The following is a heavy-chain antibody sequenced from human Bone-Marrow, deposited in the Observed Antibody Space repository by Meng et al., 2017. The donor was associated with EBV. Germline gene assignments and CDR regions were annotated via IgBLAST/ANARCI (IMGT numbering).Heavy chain of an antibody. CDR1: GYTFSGYY. Sequence: GPLVQSGAEVKTPGGSLKVSCKASGYTFSGYYMHWVRQAPGQGLEWMGRINPNSGGTNYAQKFQGRVTMSRDTSISTAYMELSRLRSDDTALYYCARDLTNDYFDYWGQGTLVTVSS. CDR2: INPNSGGT. V-gene: IGHV1-2*06. J-gene: IGHJ4*02. CDR3: ARDLTNDYFDY. D-gene: IGHD3-3*01.